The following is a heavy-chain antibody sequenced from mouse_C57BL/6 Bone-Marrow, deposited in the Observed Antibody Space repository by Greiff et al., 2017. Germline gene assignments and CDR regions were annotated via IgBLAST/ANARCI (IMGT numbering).Heavy chain of an antibody. CDR3: TTSGKDY. D-gene: IGHD3-1*01. J-gene: IGHJ2*01. Sequence: EVMLVESGAELVRPGASVKLSCTASGFNIKDDYMHWVKQRPEQGLEWIGWIDPENGDTEYASKFQGKATITAATSSNTAYLQLSSLTSEDTAVYYCTTSGKDYWGQGTTLTVSS. V-gene: IGHV14-4*01. CDR2: IDPENGDT. CDR1: GFNIKDDY.